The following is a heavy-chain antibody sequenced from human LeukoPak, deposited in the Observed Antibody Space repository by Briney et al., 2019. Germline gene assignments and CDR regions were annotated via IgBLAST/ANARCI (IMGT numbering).Heavy chain of an antibody. Sequence: TGGSLRLSCAASGFTFSDYYMSWIRQAPGKGLEWVSYISSSSSYIYYADSVKGRFTISRDNAKNSLYLQMNSLRAEDTAVYYCARDAVVVVAASGPGYYFDYWGQGTLVTVSS. CDR3: ARDAVVVVAASGPGYYFDY. CDR2: ISSSSSYI. CDR1: GFTFSDYY. D-gene: IGHD2-15*01. V-gene: IGHV3-11*06. J-gene: IGHJ4*02.